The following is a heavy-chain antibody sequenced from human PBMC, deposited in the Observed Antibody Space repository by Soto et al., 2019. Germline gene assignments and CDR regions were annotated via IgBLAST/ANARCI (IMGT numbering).Heavy chain of an antibody. V-gene: IGHV3-11*01. J-gene: IGHJ6*02. D-gene: IGHD3-10*01. Sequence: PGGSLRLSCAASGFTFSDYYMSWIRQAPGKGLEWVSYISSSGSTIYYADSVKGRFTISRDNAKNSLYLQMNSLRAEDTAVYYCARVGSGEIDAYYYYGMDVWGQGTTVTVSS. CDR3: ARVGSGEIDAYYYYGMDV. CDR2: ISSSGSTI. CDR1: GFTFSDYY.